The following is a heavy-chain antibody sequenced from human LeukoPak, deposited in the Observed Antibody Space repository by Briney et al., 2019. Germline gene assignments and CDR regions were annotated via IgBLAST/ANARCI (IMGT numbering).Heavy chain of an antibody. CDR3: AIDRRRTQVTTTDY. CDR2: ISSSGGGT. J-gene: IGHJ4*02. Sequence: GGSLRLSCAASGLTFGSYAVSWVRQAPGKGLEWVSSISSSGGGTYYADSVKGRFTISRDTSKNTLYLQMSGLRAGDTAIYYCAIDRRRTQVTTTDYWGQGTLVTVSS. D-gene: IGHD4-17*01. V-gene: IGHV3-23*01. CDR1: GLTFGSYA.